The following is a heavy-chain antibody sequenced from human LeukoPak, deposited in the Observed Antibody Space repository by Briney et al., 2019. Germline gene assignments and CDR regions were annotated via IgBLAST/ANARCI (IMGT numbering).Heavy chain of an antibody. Sequence: GGSLRLSCVASGFSFSRYYMHWVRQVPGKGLVWVSRIKGDSSDTIYADSVKGRFAISRDNAKNTVYLQMGSLRREDTAVYCCARDGDAYNFDYWGQGTLVTVSS. D-gene: IGHD5-24*01. CDR1: GFSFSRYY. J-gene: IGHJ4*02. CDR3: ARDGDAYNFDY. CDR2: IKGDSSDT. V-gene: IGHV3-74*01.